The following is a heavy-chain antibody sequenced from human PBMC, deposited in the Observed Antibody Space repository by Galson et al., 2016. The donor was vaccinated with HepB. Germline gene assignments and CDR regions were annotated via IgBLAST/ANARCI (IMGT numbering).Heavy chain of an antibody. J-gene: IGHJ4*02. Sequence: SVKVSCKASGYILTGYYVRWVRQAPGQGLEWMGWIDPRSGGTIYAENFQGRVTMTRDTSINTAYMELSRLRSADTAVYYCARLRRIVTTGSWSSPSYFDYWGQGTLVTVSS. V-gene: IGHV1-2*02. CDR2: IDPRSGGT. CDR3: ARLRRIVTTGSWSSPSYFDY. CDR1: GYILTGYY. D-gene: IGHD1-26*01.